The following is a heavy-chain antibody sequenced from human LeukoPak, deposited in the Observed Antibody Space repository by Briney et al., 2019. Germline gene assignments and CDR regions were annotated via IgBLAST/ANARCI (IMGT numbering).Heavy chain of an antibody. V-gene: IGHV3-7*01. CDR3: VRSYY. CDR2: IKHDDIEK. CDR1: GFTFSSYW. J-gene: IGHJ4*02. D-gene: IGHD5-18*01. Sequence: GGSLRLSCAVSGFTFSSYWMSWVRQAPGKGLGWVASIKHDDIEKHDLGSVKGGFAISTDNVKNPLFLQMNCLRDESTAAYYCVRSYYWGWETLVCVP.